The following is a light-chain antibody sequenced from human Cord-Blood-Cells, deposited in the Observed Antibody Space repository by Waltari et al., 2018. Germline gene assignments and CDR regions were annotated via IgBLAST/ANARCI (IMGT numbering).Light chain of an antibody. V-gene: IGLV3-19*01. Sequence: SSELTQDPAVSVALGQTVRITCQGDSLRSYYASWYQQKPGQAPVLVIYGKNNRPSGIPDRFSGSSSGNTASLTITGVQAEDEADYYCNSRDSSGNHVVFGGVTKLTVL. CDR2: GKN. CDR1: SLRSYY. J-gene: IGLJ2*01. CDR3: NSRDSSGNHVV.